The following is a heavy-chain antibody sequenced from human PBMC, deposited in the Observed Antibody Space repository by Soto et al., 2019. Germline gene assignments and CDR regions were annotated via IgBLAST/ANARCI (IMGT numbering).Heavy chain of an antibody. CDR2: IYYSGST. CDR3: ARGAGWQAIFGVVTSSYYYGMDV. Sequence: PSETLSLTCTVSGGSISSYYWSWIRQLPGKGLEWIGYIYYSGSTNYNPSLKSRVTISVDTSKNQFSLKLSSVTAADTAVYYCARGAGWQAIFGVVTSSYYYGMDVWGQGTTVTVSS. J-gene: IGHJ6*02. CDR1: GGSISSYY. V-gene: IGHV4-59*01. D-gene: IGHD3-3*01.